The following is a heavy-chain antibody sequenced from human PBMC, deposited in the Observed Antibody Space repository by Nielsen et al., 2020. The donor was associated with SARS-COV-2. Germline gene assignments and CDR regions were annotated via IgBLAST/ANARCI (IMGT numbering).Heavy chain of an antibody. CDR1: GFTFSSHA. J-gene: IGHJ4*02. Sequence: GGSLRLSCVASGFTFSSHALHWVRQAPGKGLEWVAFISSYGSNTYYAHSVKGRFTIPRDNSNNTLFLQMNSLRDEDTAVYFCARDDGDGPGSYYLYYLDYWGRGTRVTVSS. V-gene: IGHV3-30*04. CDR3: ARDDGDGPGSYYLYYLDY. D-gene: IGHD3-10*01. CDR2: ISSYGSNT.